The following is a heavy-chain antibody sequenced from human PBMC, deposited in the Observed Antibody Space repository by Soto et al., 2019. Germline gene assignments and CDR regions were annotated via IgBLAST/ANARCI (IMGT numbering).Heavy chain of an antibody. D-gene: IGHD3-10*01. CDR1: GFTFTNFR. V-gene: IGHV3-7*01. Sequence: EVHLVESGGGLVRPGESLRLSCAASGFTFTNFRMSWLRQAPGKGLDWVANIKQDGSETRYVDSVKGRFTISRDNAKNSLFLQMNSLRAEDTAIYYCARSYGTGFLSGYWGQGTLVTVST. CDR3: ARSYGTGFLSGY. CDR2: IKQDGSET. J-gene: IGHJ4*02.